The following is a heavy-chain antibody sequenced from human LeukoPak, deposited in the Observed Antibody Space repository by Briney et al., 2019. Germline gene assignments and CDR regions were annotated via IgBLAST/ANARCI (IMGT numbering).Heavy chain of an antibody. CDR1: GGSISSSNW. Sequence: PSGTLSLTCAVSGGSISSSNWWSWVRQPPGKGLEWIGEIYHSGSTNYNPSLKSRVTISVDKSKNQFSLKLSSVTAADTAVYYCARAGGDYEGDAFDIWGQGTMVTVSS. D-gene: IGHD2-21*02. J-gene: IGHJ3*02. CDR3: ARAGGDYEGDAFDI. V-gene: IGHV4-4*02. CDR2: IYHSGST.